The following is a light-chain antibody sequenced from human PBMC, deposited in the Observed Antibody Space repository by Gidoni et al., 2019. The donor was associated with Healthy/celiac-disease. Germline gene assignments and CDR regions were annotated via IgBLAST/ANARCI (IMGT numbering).Light chain of an antibody. J-gene: IGLJ2*01. V-gene: IGLV2-11*01. Sequence: SALTQPRSVSGSPGQSVTISCTGTSSDVGGYNYVSWDQQYPGKAPNLMIYDVSKRPSGVPDRFSGTKAGNTASLTMSGLQAEDEADYYCCSYAGSYTWVFGGGTKLTVL. CDR2: DVS. CDR3: CSYAGSYTWV. CDR1: SSDVGGYNY.